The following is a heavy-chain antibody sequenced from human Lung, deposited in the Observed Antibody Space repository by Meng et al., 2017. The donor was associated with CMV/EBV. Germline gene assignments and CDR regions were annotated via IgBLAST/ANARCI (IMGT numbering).Heavy chain of an antibody. J-gene: IGHJ4*02. CDR2: ISNSGNTI. V-gene: IGHV3-11*01. CDR1: FRFSDYY. Sequence: FRFSDYYVSWIRQAPGKGLEWISHISNSGNTIPYGDSVKGRFTISRDNAKNSLFLHMISLRVEDTAVYYCATTIIDNWNDEDRFDSWGQGTLVTVSS. D-gene: IGHD1-20*01. CDR3: ATTIIDNWNDEDRFDS.